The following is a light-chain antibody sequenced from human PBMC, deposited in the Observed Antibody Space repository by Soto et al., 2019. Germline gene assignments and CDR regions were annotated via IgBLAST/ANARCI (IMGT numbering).Light chain of an antibody. V-gene: IGLV1-44*01. Sequence: QSVLTQPPSASGTPGQRVTISCSGSSSNIGSITVNWYQQLPGTAPKLLIYNNNQRPSGVPDRFSGSKSGTSASLAISGLQSEDEADYYCAAWDDRLNGPVFGGGTKVTVL. CDR3: AAWDDRLNGPV. J-gene: IGLJ2*01. CDR2: NNN. CDR1: SSNIGSIT.